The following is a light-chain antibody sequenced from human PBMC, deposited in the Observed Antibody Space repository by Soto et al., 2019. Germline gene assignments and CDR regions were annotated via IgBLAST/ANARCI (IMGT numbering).Light chain of an antibody. CDR3: QQYGSSPPYT. V-gene: IGKV3-20*01. CDR2: GSS. J-gene: IGKJ2*01. Sequence: EVGLTQSPGTLSLSPGERATLSCRASQSVSNNYFAWYQQKPGQAPRLLIFGSSDRATGTPDRFSGSGSGTDFTLTISRLEPEDFAVYYCQQYGSSPPYTFGQGTKLEIK. CDR1: QSVSNNY.